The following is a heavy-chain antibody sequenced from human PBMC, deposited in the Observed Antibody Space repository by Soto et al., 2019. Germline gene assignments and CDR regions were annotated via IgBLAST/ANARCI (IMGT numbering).Heavy chain of an antibody. D-gene: IGHD6-6*01. CDR2: IYYSGST. Sequence: SETLPLTCTVSGGSISSGGYYWSWIRQHPGKGLEWIGYIYYSGSTYYNPSLKSRVTISVDTSKNQFSLKLSSVTAADTAVYYCARVSSSVYNWFDPWGQGTLVTVSS. CDR1: GGSISSGGYY. CDR3: ARVSSSVYNWFDP. V-gene: IGHV4-31*03. J-gene: IGHJ5*02.